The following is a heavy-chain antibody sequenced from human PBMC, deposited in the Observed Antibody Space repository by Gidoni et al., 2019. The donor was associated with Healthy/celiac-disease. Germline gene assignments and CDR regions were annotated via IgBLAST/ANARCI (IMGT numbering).Heavy chain of an antibody. Sequence: QVQLQESGPGLVKPSQTLSLTCTVSGGSLSSGSYYWSWIRQPAGKGLEWIGRIYTSGSTNYNPSLKSRVTISVDTSKNQFSLKLSSVTAADTAVYYCARVRCSSTSCHPAYYYYYYMDVWGKGTTVTVSS. CDR2: IYTSGST. CDR3: ARVRCSSTSCHPAYYYYYYMDV. CDR1: GGSLSSGSYY. J-gene: IGHJ6*03. D-gene: IGHD2-2*01. V-gene: IGHV4-61*02.